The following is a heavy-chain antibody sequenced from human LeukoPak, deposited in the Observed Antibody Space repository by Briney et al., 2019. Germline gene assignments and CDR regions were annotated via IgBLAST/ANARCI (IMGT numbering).Heavy chain of an antibody. D-gene: IGHD2-21*02. V-gene: IGHV3-7*01. Sequence: GGSLRLSCAASGFTFSNAWMSWVRQAPGKGLEWVANINQDGSKKPYADSMKGRFTISRDNAKESLYLQLNSLRADDTAVYYCAKWGPHCVGDYCPALDSWGQGTLVTVSS. CDR3: AKWGPHCVGDYCPALDS. CDR1: GFTFSNAW. CDR2: INQDGSKK. J-gene: IGHJ4*02.